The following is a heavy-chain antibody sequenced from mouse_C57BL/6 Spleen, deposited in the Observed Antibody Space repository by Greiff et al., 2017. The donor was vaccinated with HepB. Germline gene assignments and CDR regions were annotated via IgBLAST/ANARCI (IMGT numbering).Heavy chain of an antibody. CDR2: IYPRSGNT. Sequence: QVQLKESGAELARPGASVKLSCKASGYTFTSYGITWVKQRTGQGLEWIGEIYPRSGNTYYNEKFKGKATLTADKSSSTAYMELRSLTSEDSAVYFCAPDYGSSYWYFDVWGTGTTVTVSS. D-gene: IGHD1-1*01. J-gene: IGHJ1*03. V-gene: IGHV1-81*01. CDR1: GYTFTSYG. CDR3: APDYGSSYWYFDV.